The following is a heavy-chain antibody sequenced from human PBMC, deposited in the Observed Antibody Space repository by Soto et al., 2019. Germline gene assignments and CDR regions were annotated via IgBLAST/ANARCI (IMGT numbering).Heavy chain of an antibody. D-gene: IGHD2-21*02. CDR3: VRTAREGAVAPHWFDR. CDR1: VASIRSPDYY. Sequence: SLTFTVSVASIRSPDYYCSWIRQAPGKGLEWIGYVYYTGSTYYNPSLMSRLTISVDTSKNQFSLKLTSVTAAETAVYYCVRTAREGAVAPHWFDRWGQGTQVTVSS. CDR2: VYYTGST. V-gene: IGHV4-30-4*01. J-gene: IGHJ5*02.